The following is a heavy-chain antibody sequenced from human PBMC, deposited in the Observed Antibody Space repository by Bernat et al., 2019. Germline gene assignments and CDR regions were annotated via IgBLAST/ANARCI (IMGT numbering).Heavy chain of an antibody. CDR1: AFTFSSYA. CDR2: VSSSGGST. V-gene: IGHV3-23*01. CDR3: AKGVYGLGGFDY. Sequence: EVQLLESGGGLVQPGGSLRLSCAASAFTFSSYAMSWVRQAPGKGLEWVSTVSSSGGSTYYADSVKCRFSISRDNSKNTLYLQMNSLRAEDTAVYYCAKGVYGLGGFDYWGQGTLVTVSS. D-gene: IGHD5/OR15-5a*01. J-gene: IGHJ4*02.